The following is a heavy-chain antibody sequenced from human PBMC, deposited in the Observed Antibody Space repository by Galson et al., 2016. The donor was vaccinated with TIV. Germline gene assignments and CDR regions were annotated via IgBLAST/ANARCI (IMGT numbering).Heavy chain of an antibody. CDR2: INGGGSST. J-gene: IGHJ6*02. CDR3: ARAGDWLGVYGLDV. CDR1: GFTFSNFW. Sequence: SLRLSCAASGFTFSNFWIHWVRQSPGKGPVWVSRINGGGSSTTYADSVKGRFTISRDNAENTLYLQMNCLRVDDTAVYYCARAGDWLGVYGLDVWGQGTTVTVSS. V-gene: IGHV3-74*01. D-gene: IGHD3/OR15-3a*01.